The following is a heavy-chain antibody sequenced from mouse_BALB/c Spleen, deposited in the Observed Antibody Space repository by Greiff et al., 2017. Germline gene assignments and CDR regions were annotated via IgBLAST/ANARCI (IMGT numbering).Heavy chain of an antibody. D-gene: IGHD1-1*02. V-gene: IGHV5-17*02. CDR1: GFTFSSFG. Sequence: EVQRVESGGGLVQPGGSRKLSCAASGFTFSSFGMHWVRQAPEKGLEWVAYISSGSSTIYYADTVKGRFTISRDNPKNTLFLQMTSLRSEDTAMYYCARGGIWAPVYAMDYWGQGTSVTVSS. CDR3: ARGGIWAPVYAMDY. J-gene: IGHJ4*01. CDR2: ISSGSSTI.